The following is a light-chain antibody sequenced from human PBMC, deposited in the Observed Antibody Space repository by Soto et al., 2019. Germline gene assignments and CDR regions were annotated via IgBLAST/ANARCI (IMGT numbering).Light chain of an antibody. J-gene: IGKJ3*01. CDR3: QQSYSTLFT. CDR2: ATS. V-gene: IGKV1-39*01. CDR1: QSISSY. Sequence: DIQMTQSPSSLSASVGDRVTITCRASQSISSYLNWYQQKPEKAPKLLIYATSSLQSGVPSRFKVSRPRTDFTLTFSSVRPEGFATYYCQQSYSTLFTFGPGTKVDIK.